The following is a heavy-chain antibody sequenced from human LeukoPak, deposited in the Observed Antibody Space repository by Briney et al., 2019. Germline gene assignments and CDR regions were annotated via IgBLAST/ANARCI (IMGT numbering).Heavy chain of an antibody. V-gene: IGHV5-51*01. CDR2: IYPADSDT. J-gene: IGHJ3*01. CDR3: ACHLSCTGSKTRDAFDL. D-gene: IGHD1-14*01. Sequence: GESLKISCKASGYSFTNQWIGWVRQMPGKGLEWMGIIYPADSDTRYRPSFQGQVTISVDKSITTAYLQWSSLKASDTAMYYCACHLSCTGSKTRDAFDLWGQGTMVTVSS. CDR1: GYSFTNQW.